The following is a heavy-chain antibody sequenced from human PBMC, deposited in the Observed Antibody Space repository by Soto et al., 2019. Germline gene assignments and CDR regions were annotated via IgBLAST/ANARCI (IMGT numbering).Heavy chain of an antibody. V-gene: IGHV3-23*01. CDR1: GITFSSSA. Sequence: SLRRSCAASGITFSSSALTWVRQAPGKGLPWVSAISGNGGRISYADSVKGRLTISRDNSKNTLYLQLHSLRAEDTAVYCCAKFSARSMFDISSAPDYWGQGTLVTVSS. D-gene: IGHD3-10*02. CDR2: ISGNGGRI. CDR3: AKFSARSMFDISSAPDY. J-gene: IGHJ4*02.